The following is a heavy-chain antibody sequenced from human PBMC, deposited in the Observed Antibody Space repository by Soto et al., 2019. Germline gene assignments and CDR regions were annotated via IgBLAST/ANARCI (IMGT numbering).Heavy chain of an antibody. J-gene: IGHJ4*02. D-gene: IGHD2-8*02. Sequence: EVQLLESGGGFVQPGASLRLSCAASGFTFSLSAMSWVRQAPGRGLDWVSSLSGGGSTTDYADSVKGRFTISRDNSKNTVHLQMNSLRAEETAGYYCAKGPEYDSFTGCDYWGEGALFTVSS. CDR2: LSGGGSTT. CDR3: AKGPEYDSFTGCDY. V-gene: IGHV3-23*01. CDR1: GFTFSLSA.